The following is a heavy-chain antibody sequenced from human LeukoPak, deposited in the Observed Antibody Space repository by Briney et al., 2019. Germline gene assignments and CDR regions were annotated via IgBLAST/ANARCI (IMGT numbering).Heavy chain of an antibody. D-gene: IGHD1-1*01. V-gene: IGHV3-23*01. Sequence: GGSLTLSCAASGFSFSSYAMSWVREAPARGLEWVSSPRGNGDTFYADSVKGRFTLSRDDSRNTVYLQLNNLRVEDTAVYYCAKANWVSNADAVFWGQGTVVTVSS. CDR1: GFSFSSYA. CDR2: PRGNGDT. J-gene: IGHJ4*02. CDR3: AKANWVSNADAVF.